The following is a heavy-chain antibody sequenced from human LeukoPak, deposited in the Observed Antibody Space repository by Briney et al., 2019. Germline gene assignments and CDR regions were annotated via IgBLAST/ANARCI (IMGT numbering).Heavy chain of an antibody. J-gene: IGHJ4*02. CDR2: VYPGDSET. CDR3: ATNSGYSTGCWGY. D-gene: IGHD6-19*01. CDR1: GYSFSSYW. V-gene: IGHV5-51*01. Sequence: GESLKISCKGSGYSFSSYWIGWVRQMPGKGLEWMGIVYPGDSETRYSPSFQGHVTISVDKSISTAYLQWSSLRASDTAIYYCATNSGYSTGCWGYWGQGTLVTVSS.